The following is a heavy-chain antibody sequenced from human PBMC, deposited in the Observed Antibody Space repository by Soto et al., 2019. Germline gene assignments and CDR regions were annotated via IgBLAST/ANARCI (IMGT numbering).Heavy chain of an antibody. J-gene: IGHJ2*01. CDR1: GGSISSGDYY. Sequence: SETLSLTCTVSGGSISSGDYYWSWIRQPPGKGLEWIGYIYYSGSTYYNPSLKSRVTISVDTSKNQFSLKLSSVTAADTAVYYCARRYYGDYWYFDLWGRGTLVTVSS. V-gene: IGHV4-30-4*01. D-gene: IGHD4-17*01. CDR3: ARRYYGDYWYFDL. CDR2: IYYSGST.